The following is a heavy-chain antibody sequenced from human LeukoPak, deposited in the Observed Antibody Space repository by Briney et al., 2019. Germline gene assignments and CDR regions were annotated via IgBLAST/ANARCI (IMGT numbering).Heavy chain of an antibody. CDR1: GGTFSSYA. Sequence: SVKVSCKASGGTFSSYAISWVRQAPGQGLEWMGGIIPIFGTANYAQKFQGRVTITADESTSTAYMELSSLRSEDTAVYYGARVYSSGWSFDYWGQGTLVTVSS. V-gene: IGHV1-69*13. J-gene: IGHJ4*02. CDR3: ARVYSSGWSFDY. CDR2: IIPIFGTA. D-gene: IGHD6-19*01.